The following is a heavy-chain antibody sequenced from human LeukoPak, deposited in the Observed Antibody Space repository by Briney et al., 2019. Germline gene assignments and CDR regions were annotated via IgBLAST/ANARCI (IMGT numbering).Heavy chain of an antibody. V-gene: IGHV4-4*09. D-gene: IGHD2-2*01. Sequence: SETLSLTCTVSGGSISSYYWSWIRQPPGKGLEWIGYIYTSGSTNYNPSLKSRVTISVDTSKNQFSLKLSSVTAADTAVYYCARQGNCSGYCSSTSCRSYYYYMDVWGKGTTVTVSS. CDR3: ARQGNCSGYCSSTSCRSYYYYMDV. CDR2: IYTSGST. J-gene: IGHJ6*03. CDR1: GGSISSYY.